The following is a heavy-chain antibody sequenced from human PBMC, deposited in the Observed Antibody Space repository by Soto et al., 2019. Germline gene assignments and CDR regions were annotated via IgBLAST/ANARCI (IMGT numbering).Heavy chain of an antibody. CDR2: VRGSGGIT. J-gene: IGHJ4*02. CDR1: GFTFSTYA. V-gene: IGHV3-23*01. Sequence: GGSLRLSCAASGFTFSTYAMSWVRQAPGQGLEWVSSVRGSGGITYLADSVKGRFTISRDNSKNTLFLQMNSLRAEDTAVYYCAKDLWGSSSGTWGQGTLVTVSS. D-gene: IGHD6-6*01. CDR3: AKDLWGSSSGT.